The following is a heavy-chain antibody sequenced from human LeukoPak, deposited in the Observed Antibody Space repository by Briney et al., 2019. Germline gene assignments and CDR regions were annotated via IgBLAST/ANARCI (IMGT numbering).Heavy chain of an antibody. CDR2: ISSSISYI. V-gene: IGHV3-21*01. CDR3: ARTTIFSYAAWYYYYMDV. Sequence: GESLRLSCAAYGFSFSSYSMSWVRQAPGKGLEWVASISSSISYIHYADSVKGRFPIYRENAKHSLYLQMNSLKAEDTAVYYCARTTIFSYAAWYYYYMDVWGKGTTVTVSS. D-gene: IGHD3-3*01. CDR1: GFSFSSYS. J-gene: IGHJ6*03.